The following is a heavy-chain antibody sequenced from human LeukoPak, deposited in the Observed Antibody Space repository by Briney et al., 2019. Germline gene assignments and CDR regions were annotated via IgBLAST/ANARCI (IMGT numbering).Heavy chain of an antibody. J-gene: IGHJ4*02. Sequence: GGSLTLSCAASGFTFSSYGMNWVRQAPGKGLEWLSYIDSGGSSIYTASSGNGRFTISRDNARNSLFLQVNRLTTDDTGIYYCVTNGAGVNVGFDYWGRGIMVTVSS. CDR1: GFTFSSYG. CDR3: VTNGAGVNVGFDY. D-gene: IGHD2-8*01. V-gene: IGHV3-21*04. CDR2: IDSGGSSI.